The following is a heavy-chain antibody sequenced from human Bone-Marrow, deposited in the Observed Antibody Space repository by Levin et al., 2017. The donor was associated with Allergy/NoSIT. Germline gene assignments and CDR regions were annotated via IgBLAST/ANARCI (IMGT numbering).Heavy chain of an antibody. V-gene: IGHV3-21*01. Sequence: SSETLSLTCAASGFTFSSYSMNWVRQAPGKGLEWVSSISTSSSYIYYADSMKGRFTISRDNAKNSLFLQMNSLRAEDTAVYYCASSLRPGSSENYWGQGTLVTVSS. D-gene: IGHD2-2*01. CDR2: ISTSSSYI. CDR1: GFTFSSYS. CDR3: ASSLRPGSSENY. J-gene: IGHJ4*02.